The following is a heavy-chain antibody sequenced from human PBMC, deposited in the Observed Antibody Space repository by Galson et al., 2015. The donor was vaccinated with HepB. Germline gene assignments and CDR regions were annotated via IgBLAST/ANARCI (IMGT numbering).Heavy chain of an antibody. CDR1: GYTFTSYA. CDR2: INAGNGNT. D-gene: IGHD3-3*01. Sequence: VKVSCKASGYTFTSYAMHWVRQAPGQRLEWMGWINAGNGNTKYSQKFQGRVTITRDTSASTAYVELSSLRSEDTAVYYCARGWGYYDFWSGNNWFDPWGQGTLVTVSS. CDR3: ARGWGYYDFWSGNNWFDP. J-gene: IGHJ5*02. V-gene: IGHV1-3*01.